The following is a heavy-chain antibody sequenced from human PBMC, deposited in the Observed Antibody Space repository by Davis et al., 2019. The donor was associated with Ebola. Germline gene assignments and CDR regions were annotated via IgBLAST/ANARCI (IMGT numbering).Heavy chain of an antibody. J-gene: IGHJ4*02. Sequence: MPSETLSLTCTVSGGSISSSSYYWGWIRQPPGKGLEWIGEINHSGSTNYNPSLKSRVTISVDTSKNQFSLKLSSVTAADTAVYYCARIVGATYFDYWGQGTLVTVSS. CDR1: GGSISSSSYY. CDR2: INHSGST. D-gene: IGHD1-26*01. V-gene: IGHV4-39*07. CDR3: ARIVGATYFDY.